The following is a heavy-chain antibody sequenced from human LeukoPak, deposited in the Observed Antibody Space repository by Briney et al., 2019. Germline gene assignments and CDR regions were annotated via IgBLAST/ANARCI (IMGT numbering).Heavy chain of an antibody. J-gene: IGHJ4*02. V-gene: IGHV3-7*05. CDR3: ARDIVLMVGFWDY. CDR2: IKQDGSEK. D-gene: IGHD2-8*01. CDR1: GFTFSSYW. Sequence: GGALRLSCAASGFTFSSYWMSWVRQAPGKGREWVANIKQDGSEKYYVDSVKGRFTISRDNAKNSLYLQMNSLRAEDTAVYYCARDIVLMVGFWDYWGQGTLVTVSS.